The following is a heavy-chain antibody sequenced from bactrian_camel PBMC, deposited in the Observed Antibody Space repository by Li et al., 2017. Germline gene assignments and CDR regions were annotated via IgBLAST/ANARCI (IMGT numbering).Heavy chain of an antibody. D-gene: IGHD7*01. CDR1: GFTFGDYA. Sequence: HVQLVESGGGSVQAGGSLRLSCTTSGFTFGDYAMSWVRQAPGKGLEWVSGIHQDGSNTYYGDSVKGRFTISRDNAKNTLYLQMNSLKPEDTAMYYCVAPRVGDWCNFLDFSYWGQGTQVTVS. J-gene: IGHJ4*01. CDR2: IHQDGSNT. CDR3: VAPRVGDWCNFLDFSY. V-gene: IGHV3S7*01.